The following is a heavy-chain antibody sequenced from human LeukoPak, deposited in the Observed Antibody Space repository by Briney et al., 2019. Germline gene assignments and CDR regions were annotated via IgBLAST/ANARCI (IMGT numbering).Heavy chain of an antibody. V-gene: IGHV1-2*02. D-gene: IGHD1-7*01. CDR2: INPSTGGT. CDR3: ARDGKWNYHDFDP. J-gene: IGHJ5*02. CDR1: GYTFTDHY. Sequence: ASVKVSCKASGYTFTDHYMHWVRQAPGQGLEWMGWINPSTGGTNYAQRFQGRVTMTRDTSISTAYMELSGLTSDDTAVYFCARDGKWNYHDFDPWGQGTLVTVSS.